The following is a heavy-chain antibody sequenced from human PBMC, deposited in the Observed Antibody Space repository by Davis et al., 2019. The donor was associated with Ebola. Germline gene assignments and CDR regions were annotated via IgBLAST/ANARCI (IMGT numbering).Heavy chain of an antibody. CDR3: ARERYYYDSSGYYDY. CDR1: GFTFDDYA. CDR2: ISWNSGSI. D-gene: IGHD3-22*01. J-gene: IGHJ4*02. V-gene: IGHV3-9*01. Sequence: GGSLRLSCAASGFTFDDYAMHWVRQAPGKGLEWVSGISWNSGSIGYVDSVKGRFTISRDNAKNSLYLQMNSLRAEDTAVYYCARERYYYDSSGYYDYWGQGTLVTVSS.